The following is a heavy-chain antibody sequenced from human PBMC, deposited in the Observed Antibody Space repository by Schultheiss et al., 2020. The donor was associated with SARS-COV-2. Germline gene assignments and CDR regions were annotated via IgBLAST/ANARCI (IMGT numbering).Heavy chain of an antibody. J-gene: IGHJ6*02. V-gene: IGHV1-18*01. Sequence: ASVKVSCKASGGTFSSYAISWVRQAPGQGLEWMGWISAYNGNTNYAQKLQGRVTMTTDTSTSTAYMELRSLRSDDTAVYYCARDLRIYGDYWDNYYYYGMDVWGQGTTVTVSS. CDR2: ISAYNGNT. D-gene: IGHD4-17*01. CDR3: ARDLRIYGDYWDNYYYYGMDV. CDR1: GGTFSSYA.